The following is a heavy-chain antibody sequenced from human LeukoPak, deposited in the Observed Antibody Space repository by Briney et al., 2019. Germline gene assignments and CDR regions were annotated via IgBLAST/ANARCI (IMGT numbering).Heavy chain of an antibody. D-gene: IGHD3-22*01. V-gene: IGHV3-33*01. CDR3: ARDPLPYYYDSSGYPAEARGPDY. CDR1: GFTFSSYG. Sequence: AGGSLRLSCAASGFTFSSYGMHWVRQAPGKGLEWVAVVWYDGSKKYYADSVKGRFTISRDNSKNTLYLQMNSLRAEDTAVYYCARDPLPYYYDSSGYPAEARGPDYWGQGTLVTVSS. CDR2: VWYDGSKK. J-gene: IGHJ4*02.